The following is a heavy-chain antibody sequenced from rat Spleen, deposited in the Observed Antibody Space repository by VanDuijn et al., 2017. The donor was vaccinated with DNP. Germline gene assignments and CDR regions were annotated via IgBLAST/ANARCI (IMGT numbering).Heavy chain of an antibody. V-gene: IGHV5-7*01. J-gene: IGHJ2*01. CDR2: INYDGSTT. CDR3: ASWAPIAPISTSNY. CDR1: GFTFSDYG. Sequence: EVQLVESGGGLVQPGRSMKLSCAASGFTFSDYGMAWVLQAPTKGLEWVASINYDGSTTSSRDSVKGRFTISRDNAKSTLYLQMDSLRSEDTATYYCASWAPIAPISTSNYWGQGVMVTVSS. D-gene: IGHD1-2*01.